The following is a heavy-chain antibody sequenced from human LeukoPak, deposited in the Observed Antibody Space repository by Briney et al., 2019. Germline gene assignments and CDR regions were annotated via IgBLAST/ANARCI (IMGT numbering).Heavy chain of an antibody. CDR1: GGTFSSYA. D-gene: IGHD5-24*01. Sequence: SVKVSCKASGGTFSSYAISWVRQAPGQGLEWVGGIIPIFGTANYAQKFQGRVTITADESTSTAYMELSSLRSEDTAVYYCATPRHGDGYNYYFDYWGQGTLVTVSS. J-gene: IGHJ4*02. CDR3: ATPRHGDGYNYYFDY. V-gene: IGHV1-69*01. CDR2: IIPIFGTA.